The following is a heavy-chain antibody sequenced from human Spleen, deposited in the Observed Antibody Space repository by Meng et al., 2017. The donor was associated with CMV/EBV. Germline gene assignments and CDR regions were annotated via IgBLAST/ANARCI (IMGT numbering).Heavy chain of an antibody. CDR1: GFTFSSYW. CDR3: ARGPHYDFWTMGAYFDY. V-gene: IGHV3-7*04. Sequence: EVQLVESXXGLVQXGGSLRLSXVASGFTFSSYWMSWVRQAPGKGLEWVANIKQDGSEKYYVDSVKGRFTISRDNAKNSLYLQMNSLRAEDTAVYYCARGPHYDFWTMGAYFDYWGQGTLGTVSS. J-gene: IGHJ4*02. CDR2: IKQDGSEK. D-gene: IGHD3-3*01.